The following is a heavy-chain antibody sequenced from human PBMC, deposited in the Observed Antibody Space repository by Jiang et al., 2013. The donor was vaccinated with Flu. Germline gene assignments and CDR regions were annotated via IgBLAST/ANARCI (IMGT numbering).Heavy chain of an antibody. CDR3: TREPRSEQLDYQFDY. Sequence: WVGGIIPIFNTPNYAEKFHGRVSITADESTSTAYLELTSLKSDDTAMYYCTREPRSEQLDYQFDYWGQGTLVTVSS. D-gene: IGHD6-13*01. CDR2: IIPIFNTP. J-gene: IGHJ4*02. V-gene: IGHV1-69*01.